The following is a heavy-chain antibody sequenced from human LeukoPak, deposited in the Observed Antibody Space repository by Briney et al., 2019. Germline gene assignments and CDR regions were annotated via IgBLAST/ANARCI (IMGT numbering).Heavy chain of an antibody. D-gene: IGHD2-8*01. Sequence: PGGSLRLSCAASGFTVSSNHMSWVRQAPGKGLEWVSLISTGGITYYADSVKGRFTISRDNSKNTLYLQMDSLRAEDTAVYYCASNRDTYGLYFGSWGQGTLVTVSS. CDR1: GFTVSSNH. V-gene: IGHV3-66*01. J-gene: IGHJ4*02. CDR3: ASNRDTYGLYFGS. CDR2: ISTGGIT.